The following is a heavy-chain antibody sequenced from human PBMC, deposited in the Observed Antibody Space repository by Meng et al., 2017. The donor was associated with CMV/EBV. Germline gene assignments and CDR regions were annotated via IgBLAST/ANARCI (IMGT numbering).Heavy chain of an antibody. CDR1: GYTLTELS. Sequence: ASVKVSCKVSGYTLTELSRHWVRQAPGKGLEWMGGFDPEDGETIYAQKFQGRVTMTEDTSTDTAHMELSSLRSEDTAVYYCATAAGSRAPGGAFDIWGQGTMVTVSS. V-gene: IGHV1-24*01. D-gene: IGHD2-2*01. CDR2: FDPEDGET. J-gene: IGHJ3*02. CDR3: ATAAGSRAPGGAFDI.